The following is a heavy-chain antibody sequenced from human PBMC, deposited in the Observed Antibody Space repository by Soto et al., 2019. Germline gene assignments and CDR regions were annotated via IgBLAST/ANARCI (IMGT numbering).Heavy chain of an antibody. CDR3: AKDCSGGSCYPFGFGSGWEIDY. V-gene: IGHV3-23*01. CDR2: ISGSGGST. J-gene: IGHJ4*02. D-gene: IGHD2-15*01. CDR1: GFTFSSYA. Sequence: EVQLLESGGGLVQPGGSLRLSCAASGFTFSSYAMSWVRQAPGKGLEWVSAISGSGGSTYYADSVKGRFTISRDNSKNTLYLQMNNLRAEDTAVYYCAKDCSGGSCYPFGFGSGWEIDYWGQGTLVTVSS.